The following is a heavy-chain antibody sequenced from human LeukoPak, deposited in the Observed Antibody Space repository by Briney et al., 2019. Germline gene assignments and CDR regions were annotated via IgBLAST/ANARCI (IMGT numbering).Heavy chain of an antibody. J-gene: IGHJ4*02. CDR3: ARGKYSYGPFDY. D-gene: IGHD5-18*01. Sequence: SQTLSLTCTVSGGSISSGGYYWSWIRQHPGKGLEWIGYIYYSGSTYYNPSLKSRVTISVDTSKNQFSLKLSSVTAADTAVYYCARGKYSYGPFDYWGQGTLVTVSS. CDR1: GGSISSGGYY. CDR2: IYYSGST. V-gene: IGHV4-31*03.